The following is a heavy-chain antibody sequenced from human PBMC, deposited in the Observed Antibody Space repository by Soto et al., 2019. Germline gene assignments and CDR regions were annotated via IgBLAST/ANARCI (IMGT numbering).Heavy chain of an antibody. D-gene: IGHD3-16*01. J-gene: IGHJ4*02. CDR3: ARDLGGPDY. Sequence: GGSLRRSCAASGFSLSPYWMHWVRQVPGRGLEWVARLSSDGFGAAYADSVKGRFFISRDIARNTLSLQMNSLRADDTAVYYCARDLGGPDYWGRGTSVTVSS. V-gene: IGHV3-74*03. CDR1: GFSLSPYW. CDR2: LSSDGFGA.